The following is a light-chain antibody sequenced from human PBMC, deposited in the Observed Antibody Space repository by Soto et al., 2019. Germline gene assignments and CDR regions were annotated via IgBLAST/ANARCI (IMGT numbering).Light chain of an antibody. J-gene: IGKJ5*01. CDR1: QSVSSY. CDR2: GAS. CDR3: QQRSNWPPT. V-gene: IGKV3-11*01. Sequence: IFLTTFPTPLSFFPGEKATPSSRASQSVSSYLAWYQQKPGQAPRLLIYGASTRATGIPARFSGSGSGTEFTLTISSLQSEDFAVYYCQQRSNWPPTFGQGTRLEIK.